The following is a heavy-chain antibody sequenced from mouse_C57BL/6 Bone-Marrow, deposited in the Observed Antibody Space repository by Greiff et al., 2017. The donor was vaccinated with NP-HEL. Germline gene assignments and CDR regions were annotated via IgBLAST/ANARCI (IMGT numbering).Heavy chain of an antibody. V-gene: IGHV1-26*01. D-gene: IGHD1-1*01. J-gene: IGHJ1*03. CDR3: ARDYYGSYWYFDV. Sequence: VQLQQSGPELVKPGASVKISCKASGYTFTDYYMNWVKQSHGKSLEWIGDINPNNGGTSYNQKFKGKATLTVDKSSSTAYMELRSRTSEDSAVYYCARDYYGSYWYFDVWGTGTTVTVSS. CDR1: GYTFTDYY. CDR2: INPNNGGT.